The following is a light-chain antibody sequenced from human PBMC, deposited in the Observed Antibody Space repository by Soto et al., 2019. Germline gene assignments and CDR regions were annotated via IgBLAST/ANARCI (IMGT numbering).Light chain of an antibody. CDR3: QQSSSTVLT. V-gene: IGKV1-39*01. J-gene: IGKJ4*01. CDR1: QSISSY. Sequence: DIQMTQSPSSLSASVGDRVTITCRASQSISSYLNWNQQKPGKAPKLLIYAASSLQGGVPSRFSGSGSGTDFTLTISSLQREDCAIYYCQQSSSTVLTFGGGTKVEIK. CDR2: AAS.